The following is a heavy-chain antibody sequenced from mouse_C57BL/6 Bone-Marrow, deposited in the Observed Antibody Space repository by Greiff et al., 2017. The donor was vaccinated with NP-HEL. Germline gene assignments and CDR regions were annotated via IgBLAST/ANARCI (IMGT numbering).Heavy chain of an antibody. CDR1: GYTFTDYY. CDR3: ALLLRGFAY. Sequence: EVQLQQSGPVLVKPGASVKMSCKASGYTFTDYYMNWVKQSHGKSLEWIGVINPYNGGTSYNQKFKGKATLTVDKSSSTAYMELNSLTSEDSAVYYCALLLRGFAYWGQGTLVTVSA. J-gene: IGHJ3*01. CDR2: INPYNGGT. V-gene: IGHV1-19*01. D-gene: IGHD1-1*01.